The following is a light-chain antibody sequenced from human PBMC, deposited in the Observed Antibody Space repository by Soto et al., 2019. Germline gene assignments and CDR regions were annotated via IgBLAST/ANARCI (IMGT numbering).Light chain of an antibody. Sequence: QLVLTQSPSASASLGASVNLTCTLSSGHSSYAIAWHQQQPEKGPRSLMNLKSDGSHTKGDGIPDRFSGSSSGSERYLTISSLQSEDEADYYCQTWGTGIVVFGGGTKLTVL. CDR1: SGHSSYA. V-gene: IGLV4-69*01. CDR3: QTWGTGIVV. J-gene: IGLJ2*01. CDR2: LKSDGSH.